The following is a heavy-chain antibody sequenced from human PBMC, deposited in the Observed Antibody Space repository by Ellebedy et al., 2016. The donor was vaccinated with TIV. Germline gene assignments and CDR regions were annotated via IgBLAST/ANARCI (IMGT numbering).Heavy chain of an antibody. J-gene: IGHJ3*02. V-gene: IGHV3-33*01. CDR1: GFNFRGYG. CDR2: IWFDGSKK. Sequence: PGGSLRLSCAASGFNFRGYGMHWVRQAPGKGLEWVAVIWFDGSKKDYVDSVKGRFTISRDNSKNTVYLQMNSLRGEDTAVYYCARDGGDSRGYHDAFDIWGQGTMVIISS. CDR3: ARDGGDSRGYHDAFDI. D-gene: IGHD3-22*01.